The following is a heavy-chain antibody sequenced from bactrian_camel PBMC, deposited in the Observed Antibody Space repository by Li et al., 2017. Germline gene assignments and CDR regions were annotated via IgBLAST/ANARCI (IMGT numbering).Heavy chain of an antibody. CDR2: IYTGGGST. Sequence: SCAGSGDTYTKGCMGWFRQAPGKEREGVAAIYTGGGSTYYVDSVKGRFTIAQDNARNTVYLQMNSLKSEDTALYYCATPVGGNYNKCFASWGQGTQVTVS. CDR1: GDTYTKGC. J-gene: IGHJ6*01. V-gene: IGHV3S1*01. CDR3: ATPVGGNYNKCFAS. D-gene: IGHD2*01.